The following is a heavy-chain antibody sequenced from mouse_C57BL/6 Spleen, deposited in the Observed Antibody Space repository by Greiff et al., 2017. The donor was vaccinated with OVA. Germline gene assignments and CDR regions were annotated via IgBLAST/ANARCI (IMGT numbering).Heavy chain of an antibody. CDR3: ARHEDSNFFAY. CDR1: GFTFSSYG. D-gene: IGHD2-5*01. CDR2: ISSGGSYT. Sequence: EVKVVESGGDLVKPGGSLKLSCAASGFTFSSYGMSWVRQTPDKRLEWVATISSGGSYTYYPDSVKGRFTISRDNAKNTLYLQMSSLKSEDTAMYYCARHEDSNFFAYWGQGTLVTVSA. V-gene: IGHV5-6*01. J-gene: IGHJ3*01.